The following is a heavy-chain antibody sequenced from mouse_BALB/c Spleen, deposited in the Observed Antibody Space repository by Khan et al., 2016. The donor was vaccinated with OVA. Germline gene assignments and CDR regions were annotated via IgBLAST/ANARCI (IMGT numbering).Heavy chain of an antibody. CDR3: ARHDWYLVAMDD. J-gene: IGHJ4*01. CDR1: GFSLTSYG. D-gene: IGHD1-1*02. CDR2: IWSDGST. V-gene: IGHV2-6-1*01. Sequence: QVQLKESGPGLVAPSQSLSITCTISGFSLTSYGVHWFRQPPGKGLVWLVVIWSDGSTTYNTALKSSRSITNDNSKRQVWLKMNSLQNDDTARYDWARHDWYLVAMDDWGKGTSVTVSS.